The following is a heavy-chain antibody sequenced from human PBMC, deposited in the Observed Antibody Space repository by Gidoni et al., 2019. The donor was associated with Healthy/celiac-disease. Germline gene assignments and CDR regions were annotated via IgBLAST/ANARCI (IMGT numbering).Heavy chain of an antibody. J-gene: IGHJ4*02. V-gene: IGHV3-23*01. Sequence: EVQLLESGGGLVQPGGSLRLSCAASGFTFSSYAMSWVRQAPGKGLEWVSAISGSGGSTYYADSVKGLFTISRDTSKNTLYLQMNSLRAEDTAVYYCAKEREQWLVPGLLSYWGQGTLVTVSS. CDR1: GFTFSSYA. CDR2: ISGSGGST. CDR3: AKEREQWLVPGLLSY. D-gene: IGHD6-19*01.